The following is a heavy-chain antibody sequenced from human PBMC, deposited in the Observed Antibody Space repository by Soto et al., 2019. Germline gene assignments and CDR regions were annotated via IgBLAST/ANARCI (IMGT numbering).Heavy chain of an antibody. V-gene: IGHV3-23*01. CDR1: AFTFSIYV. Sequence: EVQLLESGGGLVQPGGSLRLSCTASAFTFSIYVMNWVRQAPGKGLEWVSSISGSGGSTYYADSVKGRFTISRDNSKNMLFLQMNSLRDEDTAVYYCAKDLLSSGWRAPTDYWGQGTLVTVSS. CDR2: ISGSGGST. D-gene: IGHD6-19*01. CDR3: AKDLLSSGWRAPTDY. J-gene: IGHJ4*02.